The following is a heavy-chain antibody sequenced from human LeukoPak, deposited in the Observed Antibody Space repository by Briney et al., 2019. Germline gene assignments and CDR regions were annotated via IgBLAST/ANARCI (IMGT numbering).Heavy chain of an antibody. Sequence: GGSLRLSCAASGFTFSINSMNWFRQAPGKGRKGVSYISSTGGTIYYADSMKGRFTISRNNAKNSLYLQMNGLRVEDTAVYYCARDQDIVVVPAAIGGGLFDYWGQGTLVTVSS. CDR3: ARDQDIVVVPAAIGGGLFDY. V-gene: IGHV3-48*04. J-gene: IGHJ4*02. CDR2: ISSTGGTI. CDR1: GFTFSINS. D-gene: IGHD2-2*02.